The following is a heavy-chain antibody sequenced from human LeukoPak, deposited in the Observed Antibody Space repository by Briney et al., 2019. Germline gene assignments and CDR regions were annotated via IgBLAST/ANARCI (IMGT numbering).Heavy chain of an antibody. CDR2: ISGSGGST. CDR3: AKTRTRYCSSTSCYSH. D-gene: IGHD2-2*01. J-gene: IGHJ4*02. Sequence: GSLRLSCAASGFTFSSYAMSWVRQAPGKGLEWVSAISGSGGSTYYADSVKGRFTISRDNSKNTLYLQMNSLRAEDTAVYYCAKTRTRYCSSTSCYSHWGQGTLVTVSS. V-gene: IGHV3-23*01. CDR1: GFTFSSYA.